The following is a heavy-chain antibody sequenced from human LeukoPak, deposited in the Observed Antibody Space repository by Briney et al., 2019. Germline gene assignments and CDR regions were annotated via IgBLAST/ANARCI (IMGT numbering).Heavy chain of an antibody. CDR2: ISGSGGRT. CDR3: AGRTGGSSIWGVNYYYGMDV. D-gene: IGHD1-26*01. Sequence: GGSLRLSCAASGFTFTNYAMSWVRQAPGKGLEWVSAISGSGGRTYYADSVKGRFTISRDNSKNTLYLQMNSLRAEDTAVYYCAGRTGGSSIWGVNYYYGMDVWGQGTTVTVSS. J-gene: IGHJ6*02. CDR1: GFTFTNYA. V-gene: IGHV3-23*01.